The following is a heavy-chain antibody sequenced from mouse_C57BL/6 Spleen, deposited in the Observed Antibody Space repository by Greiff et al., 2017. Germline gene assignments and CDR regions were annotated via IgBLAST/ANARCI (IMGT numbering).Heavy chain of an antibody. CDR1: GYTFTSYW. V-gene: IGHV1-55*01. Sequence: QVQLQQSGAELVKPGASVKMSCKASGYTFTSYWITWVKQRPGQGLEWIGDIYPGSGSTNYNEKFKSKATLTVDTSYSTAYMQLSSLTSEDSAVYYCARENYGNYDAMDYWGQGTSVTVSS. CDR3: ARENYGNYDAMDY. J-gene: IGHJ4*01. CDR2: IYPGSGST. D-gene: IGHD2-1*01.